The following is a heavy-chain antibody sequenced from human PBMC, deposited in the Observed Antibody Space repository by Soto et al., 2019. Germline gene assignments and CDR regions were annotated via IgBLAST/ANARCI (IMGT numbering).Heavy chain of an antibody. V-gene: IGHV4-59*01. Sequence: QVQLQDSGPGLVKPSETLSLTCTVSGGSISSYYWSWIRQPPGKGLEWIGFIYYTGSTDYHPSLKSRVTISVDSSKYQLSLKLSSVTAADTAVYYCARQNSGYDKYYFDTWGQGTLVTVSS. CDR1: GGSISSYY. J-gene: IGHJ4*02. D-gene: IGHD5-12*01. CDR2: IYYTGST. CDR3: ARQNSGYDKYYFDT.